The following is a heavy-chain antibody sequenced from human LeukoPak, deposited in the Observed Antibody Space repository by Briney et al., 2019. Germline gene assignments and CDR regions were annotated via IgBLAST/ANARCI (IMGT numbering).Heavy chain of an antibody. CDR1: GVTLSNYA. D-gene: IGHD1-20*01. CDR3: ARERGITGTGDY. V-gene: IGHV3-21*01. CDR2: ISSSSSYI. J-gene: IGHJ4*02. Sequence: GGSLRLSCVASGVTLSNYAMNWVRQAPGKGLEWVSSISSSSSYIYYADSVKGRFTISRDNAKNSLYLQMNSLRAEDTAVYYCARERGITGTGDYWGQGTLVTVSS.